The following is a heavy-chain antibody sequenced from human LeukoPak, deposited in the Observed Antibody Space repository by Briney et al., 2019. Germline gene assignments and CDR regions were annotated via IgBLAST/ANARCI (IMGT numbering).Heavy chain of an antibody. J-gene: IGHJ4*02. CDR3: AKHVGALDGSGTYSFDH. D-gene: IGHD3-10*01. CDR1: RYPVTSYG. Sequence: ASVKVSCKAARYPVTSYGVSWVRRAPGQGLEGMGWISAYNGNTNYAQKLQGRVTMTTATSTSTAYMELRSLRPDDTAVYYCAKHVGALDGSGTYSFDHWGQGTLVSVSS. CDR2: ISAYNGNT. V-gene: IGHV1-18*01.